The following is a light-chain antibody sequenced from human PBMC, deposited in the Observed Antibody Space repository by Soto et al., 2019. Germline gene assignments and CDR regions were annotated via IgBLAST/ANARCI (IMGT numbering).Light chain of an antibody. V-gene: IGKV2D-29*01. CDR1: QSLLGSDGKTY. J-gene: IGKJ4*01. CDR3: MQSVQFPRT. CDR2: EVS. Sequence: DIVMTQTPLSLSVTPGQPASISCKSSQSLLGSDGKTYLSWYLQKPGHPPQLLIFEVSNHFSGVSDRFSGSGSGKDFTLKISRMEAEDVGVYYCMQSVQFPRTFGGGTKVEIK.